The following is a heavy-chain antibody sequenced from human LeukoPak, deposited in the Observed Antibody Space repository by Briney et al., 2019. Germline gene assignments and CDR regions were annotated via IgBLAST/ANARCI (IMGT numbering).Heavy chain of an antibody. D-gene: IGHD2-15*01. CDR2: ISDSGDST. CDR3: AKGAGGVCGDNNCYSRVFDY. J-gene: IGHJ4*02. Sequence: GGSLRPSCAASGFTFRSYAMSWVRQAPGKGLEWVSIISDSGDSTYYADSVKGRFTISRDNSKNTLYMQMNSLRTEDTALYYCAKGAGGVCGDNNCYSRVFDYWGQGTLVTVSS. V-gene: IGHV3-23*01. CDR1: GFTFRSYA.